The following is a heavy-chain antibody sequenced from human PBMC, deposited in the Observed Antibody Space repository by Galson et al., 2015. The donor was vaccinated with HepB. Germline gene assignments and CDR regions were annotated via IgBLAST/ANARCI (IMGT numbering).Heavy chain of an antibody. CDR3: TRVFVEAGPAGFDY. D-gene: IGHD6-13*01. CDR2: IRSKAYGGTT. CDR1: GFTFGDYA. J-gene: IGHJ4*02. Sequence: SLRLSCAASGFTFGDYAMSWVRQAPGKGLEWVGFIRSKAYGGTTEYAASVKGRFTISRDDSKSIAYLRMNSLKTEDTAVYYCTRVFVEAGPAGFDYWGQGTLVTVSS. V-gene: IGHV3-49*04.